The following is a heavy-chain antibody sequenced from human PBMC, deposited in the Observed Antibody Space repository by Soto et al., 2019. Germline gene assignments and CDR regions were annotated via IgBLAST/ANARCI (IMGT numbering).Heavy chain of an antibody. D-gene: IGHD6-13*01. CDR2: IIPILGIA. Sequence: QVQLVQSGAEVKKPGSSVKVSCKASGGTFSSYTISWVRQAPGQGLEWMGRIIPILGIANYAQKFQGRVTITADKSTSTAYMELSSLRSEDMAVYYCARGEGGTYSSYWGQGTLVTVSS. CDR3: ARGEGGTYSSY. CDR1: GGTFSSYT. V-gene: IGHV1-69*02. J-gene: IGHJ4*02.